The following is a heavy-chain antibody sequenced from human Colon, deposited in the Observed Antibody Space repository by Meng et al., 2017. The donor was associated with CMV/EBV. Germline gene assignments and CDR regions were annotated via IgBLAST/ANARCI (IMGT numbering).Heavy chain of an antibody. Sequence: ASVKVSCKASGYPFTSYGISWVRQAPGQGLEWMGWISAYNGNTNYAQKLQDRVTMTSDTSTRTAYMELGSLRSDDTAVYYCARMWGGQQLVLDPWGQGTLVTVSS. J-gene: IGHJ5*02. CDR3: ARMWGGQQLVLDP. V-gene: IGHV1-18*01. D-gene: IGHD6-13*01. CDR1: GYPFTSYG. CDR2: ISAYNGNT.